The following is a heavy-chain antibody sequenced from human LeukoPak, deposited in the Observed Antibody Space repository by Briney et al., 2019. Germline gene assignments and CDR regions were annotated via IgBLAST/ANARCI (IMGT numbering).Heavy chain of an antibody. Sequence: GGSLRLSCAASGFTFSSYAMSWVRQAPGKGLEWVSALDGSGGSTYYADSVKGRFTIYRDNSKNTLYLQMNSLRAEDTAVYYCARGRYGYDYFDYWGQGTLVTVSS. V-gene: IGHV3-23*01. CDR3: ARGRYGYDYFDY. D-gene: IGHD2-15*01. J-gene: IGHJ4*02. CDR2: LDGSGGST. CDR1: GFTFSSYA.